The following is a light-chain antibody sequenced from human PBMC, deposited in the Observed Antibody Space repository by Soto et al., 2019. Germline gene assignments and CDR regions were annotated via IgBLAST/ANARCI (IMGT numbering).Light chain of an antibody. Sequence: DIQMTQSPGSLSASVGEGVTITCRASQNINNYLNWYQQKPGRAPKLLIYDASNLEAGVPSRFRGSGSGTEFSLTITSLQPEDFATYYCQQLFDSPITFGQGTRLEIK. CDR2: DAS. CDR1: QNINNY. J-gene: IGKJ5*01. V-gene: IGKV1-33*01. CDR3: QQLFDSPIT.